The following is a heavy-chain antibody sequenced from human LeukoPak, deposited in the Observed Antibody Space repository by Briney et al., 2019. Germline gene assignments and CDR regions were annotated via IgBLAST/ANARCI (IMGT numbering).Heavy chain of an antibody. V-gene: IGHV4-39*07. CDR1: AGSITSRSYY. Sequence: SQSMSLTSTVYAGSITSRSYYCDWLLQPPVRGLEWIGSIYYSGSTYYNPSLKSRVTISVDTSKNQFSLKLSSVTAADTAVYYCARTADRNGMDVWGQGTTVTVSS. J-gene: IGHJ6*02. CDR3: ARTADRNGMDV. CDR2: IYYSGST.